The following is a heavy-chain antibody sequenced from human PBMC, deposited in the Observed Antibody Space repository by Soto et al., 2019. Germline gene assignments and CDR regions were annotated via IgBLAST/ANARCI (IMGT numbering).Heavy chain of an antibody. CDR3: ASAIAARSGDYFDY. J-gene: IGHJ4*02. V-gene: IGHV3-7*01. Sequence: EVQLVESGGGLVQPRGSLRLSCAASGFTFSSYWMSWVRQAPGKGLEWVANIKEDGSAEFYVGSVKGRFTISRDNAKNSLYLQMNSLPAEDTAVYYCASAIAARSGDYFDYWGQGTLVTVSS. CDR2: IKEDGSAE. CDR1: GFTFSSYW. D-gene: IGHD6-6*01.